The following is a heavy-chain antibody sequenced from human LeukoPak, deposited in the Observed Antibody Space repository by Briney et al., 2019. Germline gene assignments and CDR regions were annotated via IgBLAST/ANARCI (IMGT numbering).Heavy chain of an antibody. D-gene: IGHD6-13*01. J-gene: IGHJ5*02. CDR3: VRWGDIAAAGNR. Sequence: GGSLRLSCAASGFTFSRYAMSWVRQAPGKGLEWVSAISGSGGSTYYADSVKGRFTISRDNSKNTLYLQMNSLRAEDTAVYYCVRWGDIAAAGNRWGQGTLVTVSS. V-gene: IGHV3-23*01. CDR1: GFTFSRYA. CDR2: ISGSGGST.